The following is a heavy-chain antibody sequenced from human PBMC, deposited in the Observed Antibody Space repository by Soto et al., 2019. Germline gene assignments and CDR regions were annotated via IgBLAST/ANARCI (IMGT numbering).Heavy chain of an antibody. V-gene: IGHV4-34*01. J-gene: IGHJ6*02. CDR3: ARFLVGDGMDV. CDR1: GGSFSGYY. CDR2: INHSGST. Sequence: QVQLQQWGAGLLKPSETLSLTCAVYGGSFSGYYWSWIRQPPGKGLEWIGEINHSGSTNYNPSLKSRVTISVDTSKTQCSLKLSSVTAADTAVYYCARFLVGDGMDVWGQGTTVTVSS. D-gene: IGHD3-16*01.